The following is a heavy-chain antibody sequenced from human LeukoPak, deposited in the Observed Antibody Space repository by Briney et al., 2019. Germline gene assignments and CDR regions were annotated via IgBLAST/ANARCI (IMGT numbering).Heavy chain of an antibody. D-gene: IGHD5-24*01. CDR3: AKERDGNRVTYYVGS. J-gene: IGHJ4*02. CDR2: IRSDGSDK. Sequence: GGSLRLSCAASGFTFSSYGIHWVRQAPGKGLEWVAFIRSDGSDKYYADSVKGRFTMSRDNSKKTVYLQMSSLRAEDTALYSCAKERDGNRVTYYVGSWGQGTLVTVSS. V-gene: IGHV3-30*02. CDR1: GFTFSSYG.